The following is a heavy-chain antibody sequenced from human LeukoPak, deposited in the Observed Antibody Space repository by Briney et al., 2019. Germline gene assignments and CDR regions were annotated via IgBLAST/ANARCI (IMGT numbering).Heavy chain of an antibody. V-gene: IGHV4-34*01. CDR1: GGSFSGYY. CDR3: SGLPYYYESSDYYYFSFDD. Sequence: SETLSLTCAVYGGSFSGYYWSWIRQPPGKGLEWIGEINHSGRTNYNPSLLNRVTISVDTSYNQFSLKVRSVTAADTAVYYCSGLPYYYESSDYYYFSFDDGGEGSLVTVYS. CDR2: INHSGRT. D-gene: IGHD3-22*01. J-gene: IGHJ4*02.